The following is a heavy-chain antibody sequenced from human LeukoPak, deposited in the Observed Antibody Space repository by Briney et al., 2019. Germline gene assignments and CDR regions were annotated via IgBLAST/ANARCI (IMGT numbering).Heavy chain of an antibody. CDR1: GFSLSNYG. D-gene: IGHD1-14*01. J-gene: IGHJ6*03. CDR3: ARDHRPEVQYYYMDV. CDR2: LLYDGNTK. V-gene: IGHV3-33*01. Sequence: GGSLRLSCAASGFSLSNYGMHWVRQAPGKGLEWVAALLYDGNTKHYADSVRGRFTISRDISKNTFYVQMNSLTAEDTAVYYCARDHRPEVQYYYMDVWGKGTTVAVSS.